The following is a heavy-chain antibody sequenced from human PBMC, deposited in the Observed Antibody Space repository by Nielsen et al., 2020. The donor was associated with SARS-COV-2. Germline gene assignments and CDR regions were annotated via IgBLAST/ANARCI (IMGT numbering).Heavy chain of an antibody. J-gene: IGHJ6*02. CDR2: IYYSGST. D-gene: IGHD2-15*01. V-gene: IGHV4-59*01. CDR3: ARDQGVVVVAATCYYYYGMDV. Sequence: WIRQPPGKGLEWIGYIYYSGSTNYNPSLKSRVTISVDTSKNQFSLKLSSVTAADTAVYYCARDQGVVVVAATCYYYYGMDVWGQGTTVTVSS.